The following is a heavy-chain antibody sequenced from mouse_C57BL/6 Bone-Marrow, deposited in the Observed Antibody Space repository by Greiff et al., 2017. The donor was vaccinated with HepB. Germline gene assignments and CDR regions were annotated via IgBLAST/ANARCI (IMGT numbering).Heavy chain of an antibody. CDR1: GYTFTSYD. CDR3: ARYYGSSLAWFAY. CDR2: IYPRDGST. Sequence: QVQLKQSGPELVKPGASVKLSCKASGYTFTSYDINWVKQRPGPGLEWIGWIYPRDGSTKYNEKFKGKATLTVDSSSSTAYMELHSLTSEDSAVYFCARYYGSSLAWFAYWGQGTLVTVSA. D-gene: IGHD1-1*01. V-gene: IGHV1-85*01. J-gene: IGHJ3*01.